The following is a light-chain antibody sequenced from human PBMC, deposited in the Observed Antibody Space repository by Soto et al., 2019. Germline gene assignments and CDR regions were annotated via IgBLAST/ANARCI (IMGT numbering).Light chain of an antibody. CDR1: QNIDMY. CDR2: GAS. Sequence: DIHMTQSPSSLSASVGDTVTITCRASQNIDMYLNWYQQKPGKAPRVLISGASNLQSGVPSRFSGSGSGTDFTLTISCLQSEDFATYYCQQYYTYPRAFGQGTKVDI. V-gene: IGKV1-39*01. J-gene: IGKJ1*01. CDR3: QQYYTYPRA.